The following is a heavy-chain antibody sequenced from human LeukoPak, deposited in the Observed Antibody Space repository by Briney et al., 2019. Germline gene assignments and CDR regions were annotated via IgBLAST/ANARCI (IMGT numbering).Heavy chain of an antibody. Sequence: SETLSLTCTVSGGSISSYYWSWIRQPPGKGLEWIASMFYRGSTYYNASLRSRVTLSVDTSMNQFSLKLSSVTASDTATFYCVRQGGWGGAASLIEFWGQGTLVTVSS. J-gene: IGHJ4*02. D-gene: IGHD2-15*01. CDR2: MFYRGST. CDR1: GGSISSYY. V-gene: IGHV4-59*04. CDR3: VRQGGWGGAASLIEF.